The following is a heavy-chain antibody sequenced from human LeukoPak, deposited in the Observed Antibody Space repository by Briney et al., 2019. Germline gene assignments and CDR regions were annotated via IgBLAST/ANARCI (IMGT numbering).Heavy chain of an antibody. CDR1: GFTFSSYG. D-gene: IGHD3-16*01. V-gene: IGHV3-30*03. CDR3: ATRGGVGRNNWFDP. CDR2: ISYDGSNK. J-gene: IGHJ5*02. Sequence: PGRSLRLSCAASGFTFSSYGMHWVRQAPGKGLEWVALISYDGSNKYYADSVKGRFTISRDNSRNTLYLKMDSLRAEDTAVYYCATRGGVGRNNWFDPSGQGTLVTVSS.